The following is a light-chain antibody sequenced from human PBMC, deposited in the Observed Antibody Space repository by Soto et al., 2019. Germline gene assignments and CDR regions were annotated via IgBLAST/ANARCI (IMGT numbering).Light chain of an antibody. Sequence: QSVLTQPPSASGSPGQSVTISCTGTSSDVGGYNFVSWYQQHPGKAPKLMIYEVSKRPSGVPDRFSGSKCGNTASLTVSGLQAEDEAEYYCSSYAGSDKGVFGGGTKLTVL. CDR1: SSDVGGYNF. CDR3: SSYAGSDKGV. J-gene: IGLJ3*02. V-gene: IGLV2-8*01. CDR2: EVS.